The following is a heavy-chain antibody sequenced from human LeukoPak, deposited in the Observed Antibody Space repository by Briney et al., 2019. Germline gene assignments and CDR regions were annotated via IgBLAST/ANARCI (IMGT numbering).Heavy chain of an antibody. CDR1: GFTFSSYA. J-gene: IGHJ4*02. CDR2: ISYDGSNK. Sequence: PGRSLRLSCAASGFTFSSYAMHWVRQAPGKGLEWVAVISYDGSNKYYADSVKGRFTISRDNSKNTLYLQMNSLRAEDTAVYYCARWGTAMATFDYWGQGTLVTVSS. D-gene: IGHD5-18*01. CDR3: ARWGTAMATFDY. V-gene: IGHV3-30-3*01.